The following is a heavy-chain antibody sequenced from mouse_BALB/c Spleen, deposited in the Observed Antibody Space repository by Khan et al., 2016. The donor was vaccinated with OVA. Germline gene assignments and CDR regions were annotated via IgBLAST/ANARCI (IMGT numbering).Heavy chain of an antibody. J-gene: IGHJ3*01. D-gene: IGHD2-14*01. CDR1: GYTFTSYT. CDR2: INPSSGYT. CDR3: AREGAYYRSDGWFAY. Sequence: QVQLQQSGAELARPGASVKMSCKASGYTFTSYTMHWVKQRPGQGLEWIGYINPSSGYTNYNQTFKYKATLTADKSSSTAYMQLSSLTSEESAVYYCAREGAYYRSDGWFAYWGQGTLVTVSA. V-gene: IGHV1-4*01.